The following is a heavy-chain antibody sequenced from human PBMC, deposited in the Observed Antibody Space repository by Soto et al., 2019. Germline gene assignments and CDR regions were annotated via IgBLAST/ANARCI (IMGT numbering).Heavy chain of an antibody. CDR1: GLTFRRYD. J-gene: IGHJ4*02. D-gene: IGHD2-8*01. V-gene: IGHV3-13*01. Sequence: EVQLVESGGGLVQPGGSLGLACAAFGLTFRRYDLLWLRQTTGKGLEWVSSIGPAGDTNYPGSVKDRFTVSRENAKNSLYLQMNSLSVEDTAVYYCAREGMGLDSWGQGTLVAVSS. CDR2: IGPAGDT. CDR3: AREGMGLDS.